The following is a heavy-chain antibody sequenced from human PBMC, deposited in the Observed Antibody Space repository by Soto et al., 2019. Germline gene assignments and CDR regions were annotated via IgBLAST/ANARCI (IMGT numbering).Heavy chain of an antibody. CDR1: GVTFRSYA. Sequence: PGRSLRLSCAPSGVTFRSYAMSWVPQAPGKGLEWVSSISSSTSTTYYADSVKGRFTISRDNAKNSLYLQMNSLRDEDTAVYYCARDHYGDYIFDYWGQGTLVTVPQ. J-gene: IGHJ4*02. D-gene: IGHD4-17*01. CDR2: ISSSTSTT. V-gene: IGHV3-48*02. CDR3: ARDHYGDYIFDY.